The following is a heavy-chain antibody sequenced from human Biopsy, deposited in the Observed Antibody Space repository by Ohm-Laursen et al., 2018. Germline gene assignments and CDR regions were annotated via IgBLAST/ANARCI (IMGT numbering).Heavy chain of an antibody. CDR3: ARDGEAKYCKHGVCPSDF. CDR2: ISASGNHI. J-gene: IGHJ4*02. Sequence: SLRLSCTASGFTFSGFSMNWVRQAPGQGLEWVSSISASGNHIYYTDSVKGRFTVSRDNGKNSVYLQMNSLRVEDTAVYYCARDGEAKYCKHGVCPSDFWGQGTLVTVFS. V-gene: IGHV3-21*01. D-gene: IGHD2-8*01. CDR1: GFTFSGFS.